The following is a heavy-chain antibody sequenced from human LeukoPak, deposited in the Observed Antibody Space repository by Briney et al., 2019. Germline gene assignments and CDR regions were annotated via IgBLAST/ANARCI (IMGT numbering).Heavy chain of an antibody. CDR2: INPSGGGT. D-gene: IGHD1-26*01. V-gene: IGHV1-46*01. CDR1: GYTFTIYY. Sequence: ASVKVSCKASGYTFTIYYMHWVRQAPGQGLEWMGLINPSGGGTNYAQKFQGRVTMTRDVSTSTDYMELSSLRSEDTAVYYCARGVGATPDGIIDYWGQGTLVTVSS. CDR3: ARGVGATPDGIIDY. J-gene: IGHJ4*02.